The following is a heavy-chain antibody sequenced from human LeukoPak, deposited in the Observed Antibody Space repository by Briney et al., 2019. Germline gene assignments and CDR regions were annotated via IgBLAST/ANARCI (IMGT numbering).Heavy chain of an antibody. CDR1: GFTFSSYA. CDR3: AKAGREYSIPPGWFDP. V-gene: IGHV3-30*04. Sequence: GGSLRLSCAASGFTFSSYAVHWVRQAPGKGLEWVAVISYDGSNKYYADSVKGRFTISGDNSKNTLYLQMNSLRADDTAVYYCAKAGREYSIPPGWFDPWGQGTLVTVSS. CDR2: ISYDGSNK. J-gene: IGHJ5*02. D-gene: IGHD6-6*01.